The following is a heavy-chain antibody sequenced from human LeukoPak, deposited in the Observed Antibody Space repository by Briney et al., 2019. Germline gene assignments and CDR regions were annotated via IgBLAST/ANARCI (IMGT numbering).Heavy chain of an antibody. CDR1: GFTFSSYA. J-gene: IGHJ6*03. V-gene: IGHV3-30*04. CDR2: ISYDGSNK. CDR3: ARDGYKYYYYYMDV. D-gene: IGHD5-24*01. Sequence: GGSLRLSCAASGFTFSSYAMHWVRQAPGKGLEWLAVISYDGSNKYYADSVRGRFTISRDNSKNTLYLQMNSLRAEDTAVYYCARDGYKYYYYYMDVWGKGTTVTVSS.